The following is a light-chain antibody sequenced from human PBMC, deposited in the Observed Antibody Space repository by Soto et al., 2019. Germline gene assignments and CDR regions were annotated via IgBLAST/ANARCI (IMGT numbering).Light chain of an antibody. CDR2: AAS. CDR1: QGISSY. V-gene: IGKV1-9*01. J-gene: IGKJ2*01. CDR3: QQLNSYPYT. Sequence: DIQLTQSPSFLSASVGDRVTITCRASQGISSYLAWYQQKPGKAPKLLIYAASTLQSGVPSRFSGSGSGTELTRTISSLQHEDFATYYCQQLNSYPYTFGQGTKLEIK.